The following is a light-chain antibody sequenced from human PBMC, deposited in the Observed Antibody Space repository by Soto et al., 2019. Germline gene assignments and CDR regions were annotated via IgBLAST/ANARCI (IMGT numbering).Light chain of an antibody. Sequence: DIQMTQSPSTLSASVGDRVTITCRASQSISSWLAWYQQKPGKAPKLLIYKASSLESGVPSRFSGSGSGTEFTLTISSLQPDDFAVYYCQQYGDSLVTFGQGTRLEIK. CDR1: QSISSW. CDR3: QQYGDSLVT. V-gene: IGKV1-5*03. J-gene: IGKJ5*01. CDR2: KAS.